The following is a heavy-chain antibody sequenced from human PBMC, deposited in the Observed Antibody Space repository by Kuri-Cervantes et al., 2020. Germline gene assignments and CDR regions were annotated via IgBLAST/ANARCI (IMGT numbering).Heavy chain of an antibody. CDR3: ARDGQWLVRRYNFYMDV. D-gene: IGHD6-19*01. J-gene: IGHJ6*03. CDR2: IRYDGSNK. V-gene: IGHV3-30*02. Sequence: GESLKISCAASGFTFSSYGMHWVRQAPGKGLEWVAFIRYDGSNKYYADSVKGRFTISRDNSKNTLYLQMNSLRAEDTAVYYCARDGQWLVRRYNFYMDVWGKGTTVTVSS. CDR1: GFTFSSYG.